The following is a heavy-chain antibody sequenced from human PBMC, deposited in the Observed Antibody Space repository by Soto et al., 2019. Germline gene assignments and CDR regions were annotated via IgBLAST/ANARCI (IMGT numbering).Heavy chain of an antibody. CDR2: IWYDGSNK. D-gene: IGHD3-3*01. V-gene: IGHV3-33*01. CDR1: GFTFSSYG. CDR3: ARSRPHTYYDFWSGYYTGLGWFDP. Sequence: GGSLRLSCAASGFTFSSYGMHWVRQAPGKGLEWVAVIWYDGSNKYYADSVKGRFTISRDNSKNTLYLQMNSLRAEDTAVYYCARSRPHTYYDFWSGYYTGLGWFDPWGQGTLVTVSS. J-gene: IGHJ5*02.